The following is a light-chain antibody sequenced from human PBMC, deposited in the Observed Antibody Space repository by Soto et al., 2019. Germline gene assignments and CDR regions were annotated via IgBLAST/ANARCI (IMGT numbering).Light chain of an antibody. CDR2: DAS. CDR3: QQRSNWPFSWT. CDR1: QSVSTY. Sequence: EIVLTQSPATLSLSPGERATLSCRASQSVSTYLAWYQQKPGQAPRLLIYDASNRATGSPARFSGSGSGTDFTLTISSLEPEDFAVYYCQQRSNWPFSWTFGQGTKVEIK. J-gene: IGKJ1*01. V-gene: IGKV3-11*01.